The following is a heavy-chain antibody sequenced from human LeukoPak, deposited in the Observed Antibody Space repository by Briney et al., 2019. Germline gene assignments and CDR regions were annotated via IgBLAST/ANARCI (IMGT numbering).Heavy chain of an antibody. CDR2: ISYDGSNK. D-gene: IGHD6-19*01. CDR1: GFTFSSYA. J-gene: IGHJ4*02. Sequence: GGSLRLSCAASGFTFSSYAMHWVRQAPDKGLEWVAVISYDGSNKYYADSVKGRFTISRDNSKNTLYLQMNSLRAEDTAVYYCARAVVGSGWYHFDYWGQGTLVTVSS. CDR3: ARAVVGSGWYHFDY. V-gene: IGHV3-30-3*01.